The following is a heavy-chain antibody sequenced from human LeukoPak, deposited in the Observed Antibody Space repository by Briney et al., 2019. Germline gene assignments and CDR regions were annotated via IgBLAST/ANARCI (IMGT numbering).Heavy chain of an antibody. V-gene: IGHV1-2*02. CDR1: GYTFTDYY. D-gene: IGHD4-11*01. CDR2: INPNSGGT. Sequence: EASVNVSCKASGYTFTDYYMHWVRQAPGQGLEWMGWINPNSGGTNYAQKFQGRVTMTRDTSISTAYMELSRLRSDDTAVYYCASPESMTKVTPYYMDVWGKGTTVIVFS. J-gene: IGHJ6*03. CDR3: ASPESMTKVTPYYMDV.